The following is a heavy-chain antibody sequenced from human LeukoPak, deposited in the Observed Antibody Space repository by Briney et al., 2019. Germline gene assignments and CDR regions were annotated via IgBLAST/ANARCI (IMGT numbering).Heavy chain of an antibody. CDR2: LNPDGGGA. Sequence: ASVKVSCKASGYTFTGYYIHWVRQAAGQGLEWIGWLNPDGGGAYYAQSFQGRVTMTRDTSISTAYMELSSLRFDDTAVYYCARVGPIDYYYYPMDVWGQGTTVTVSS. CDR1: GYTFTGYY. J-gene: IGHJ6*02. CDR3: ARVGPIDYYYYPMDV. V-gene: IGHV1-2*02.